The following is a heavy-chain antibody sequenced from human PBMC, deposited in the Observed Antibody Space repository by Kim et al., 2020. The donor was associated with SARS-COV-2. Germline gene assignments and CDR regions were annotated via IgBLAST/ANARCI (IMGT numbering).Heavy chain of an antibody. J-gene: IGHJ3*02. CDR3: ARDGYNYIDAFDI. V-gene: IGHV3-53*01. Sequence: YADSVKGRFTISRDNSKNTLYLQMNSLRAEDTAVYYCARDGYNYIDAFDIWGQGTMVTVSS. D-gene: IGHD5-12*01.